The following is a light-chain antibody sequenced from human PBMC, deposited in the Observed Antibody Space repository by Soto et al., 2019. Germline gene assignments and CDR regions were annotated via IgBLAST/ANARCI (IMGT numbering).Light chain of an antibody. J-gene: IGKJ1*01. CDR2: DAS. CDR1: QSISSW. V-gene: IGKV1-5*01. Sequence: DVPITQYPSTLSASVGDKVTINFRASQSISSWLAWYQQKPGKAPKLLIYDASSLESGVPSRFSGSGSGTEFTLTISSLQPDDFATYYCQQYNSYRWTFGQGTKVDVK. CDR3: QQYNSYRWT.